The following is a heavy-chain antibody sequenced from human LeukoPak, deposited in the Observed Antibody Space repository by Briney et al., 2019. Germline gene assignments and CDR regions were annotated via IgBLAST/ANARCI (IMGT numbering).Heavy chain of an antibody. Sequence: SVKVSCKASGGTFRSYAFSWVRQAPGQGLQWMGGIIPLIGTSKHAQKFQGRVTITADESTGTVYMELSSLRSEDTAVYYCASLRDYYDSSGNYHYFDHWGQGTLVTVSS. J-gene: IGHJ4*02. D-gene: IGHD3-22*01. CDR3: ASLRDYYDSSGNYHYFDH. CDR2: IIPLIGTS. V-gene: IGHV1-69*01. CDR1: GGTFRSYA.